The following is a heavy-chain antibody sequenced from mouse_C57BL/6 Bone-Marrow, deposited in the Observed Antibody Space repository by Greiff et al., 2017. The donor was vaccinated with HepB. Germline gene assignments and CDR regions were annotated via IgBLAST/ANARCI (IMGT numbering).Heavy chain of an antibody. D-gene: IGHD2-3*01. CDR3: ATLPDGYFFAY. CDR1: EYEFPSHD. J-gene: IGHJ3*01. CDR2: INSDGGST. V-gene: IGHV5-2*03. Sequence: EVKVEESGGGLVQPGESLKLSCESNEYEFPSHDMSWVRKTPEKRLELVAAINSDGGSTYYPDTMERRFIISRDNTKKTLYLQMSSLRSEDTALYYCATLPDGYFFAYWGQGTLVTVSA.